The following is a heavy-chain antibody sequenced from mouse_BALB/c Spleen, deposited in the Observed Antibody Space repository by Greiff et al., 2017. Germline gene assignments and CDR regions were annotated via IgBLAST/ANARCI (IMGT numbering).Heavy chain of an antibody. J-gene: IGHJ4*01. CDR1: GFSLTGYG. V-gene: IGHV2-6-7*01. D-gene: IGHD2-4*01. CDR2: IWGDGST. CDR3: ARDYYDYDEAMDY. Sequence: QVQLQQSGPGLVAPSQSLSITCTVSGFSLTGYGVNWVRQPPGKGLEWLGMIWGDGSTDYNSALKSRLSISKDNSKSQVFLKMNSLQTDDTARYYCARDYYDYDEAMDYWGQGTSVTVSS.